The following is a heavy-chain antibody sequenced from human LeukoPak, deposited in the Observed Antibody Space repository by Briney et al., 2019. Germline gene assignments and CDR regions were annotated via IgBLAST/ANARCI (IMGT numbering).Heavy chain of an antibody. CDR2: IYYSGST. CDR1: GVSISSSSYY. Sequence: SETLSLTCTVSGVSISSSSYYWGWIRQPPGKGLEWIGSIYYSGSTYYNPSLKSRVTISVDTSKNQFSLKLSSVTAADTAVYYCASQNLYYYYMDVWGKGTTVTVSS. CDR3: ASQNLYYYYMDV. J-gene: IGHJ6*03. V-gene: IGHV4-39*07.